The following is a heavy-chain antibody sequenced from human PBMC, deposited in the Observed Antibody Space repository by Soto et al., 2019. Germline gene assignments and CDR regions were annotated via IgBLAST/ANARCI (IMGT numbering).Heavy chain of an antibody. CDR1: GFTFSSYA. Sequence: PGGSLRLSCAASGFTFSSYAMSWVRQAPGKGLEWVSAISGSGGSTYYADSVKGRFTISRDNSKNTLYLQMNSLRAEDTAVYYCAKDVEWLPHSGPSAFDIWGQGTMVTVSS. CDR3: AKDVEWLPHSGPSAFDI. D-gene: IGHD3-3*01. CDR2: ISGSGGST. J-gene: IGHJ3*02. V-gene: IGHV3-23*01.